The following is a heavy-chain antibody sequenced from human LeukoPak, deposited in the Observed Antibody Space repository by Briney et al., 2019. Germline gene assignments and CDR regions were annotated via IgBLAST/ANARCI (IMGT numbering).Heavy chain of an antibody. CDR1: AFIFSGHW. CDR2: IKEDGSER. CDR3: ATYYYDSSGTQN. Sequence: SGGSLRLSCEGSAFIFSGHWMNWVRQTPGKGLEWVASIKEDGSERQYVDSVKGRFTISRDNSKNTLYLQMNSLRAEDTAVYYCATYYYDSSGTQNRGQGTLVTVSS. J-gene: IGHJ4*02. V-gene: IGHV3-7*03. D-gene: IGHD3-22*01.